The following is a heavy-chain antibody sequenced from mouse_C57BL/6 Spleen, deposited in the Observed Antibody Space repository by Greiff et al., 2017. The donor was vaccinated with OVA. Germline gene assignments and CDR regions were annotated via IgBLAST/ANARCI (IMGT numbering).Heavy chain of an antibody. CDR1: GYTFTSYW. Sequence: VQLQQPGAELVKPGASVKMSCKASGYTFTSYWLTWVKQRPGQGLEWIGDIYPGSGSTNYNEKFKSKATLTVDTSSSTAYMQLSSLKSEDSAVYYCASHSHYYFDYWGQGTTLTVSS. J-gene: IGHJ2*01. CDR3: ASHSHYYFDY. D-gene: IGHD3-1*01. V-gene: IGHV1-55*01. CDR2: IYPGSGST.